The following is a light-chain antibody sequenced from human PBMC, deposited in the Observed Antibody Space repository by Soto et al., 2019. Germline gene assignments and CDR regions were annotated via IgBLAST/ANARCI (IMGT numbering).Light chain of an antibody. J-gene: IGLJ1*01. CDR1: SSDVGGYNY. V-gene: IGLV2-14*01. CDR3: NSYTGSGIV. Sequence: QSALTQPASVSGSPGQSITISCTGTSSDVGGYNYVSWYQHHPGKAAKLMIYEVSNRPSGVSYRFSGSKSGNTASLTISGLQAEDEADYYCNSYTGSGIVLGTGTKVTVL. CDR2: EVS.